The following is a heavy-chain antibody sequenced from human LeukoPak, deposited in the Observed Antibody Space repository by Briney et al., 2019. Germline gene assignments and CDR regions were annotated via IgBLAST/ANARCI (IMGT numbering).Heavy chain of an antibody. V-gene: IGHV4-39*01. Sequence: PSETLSLTCTVTGGSMTSYYWGWIRQPPGKGLEWIASVYYRGSTYYNPSLKSRVTISVDTSKNQFSLKLSSVTAADTAVYYCARHPGRDIVLMVYAQQWYFDLWGRGTLVTVSS. CDR2: VYYRGST. D-gene: IGHD2-8*01. CDR3: ARHPGRDIVLMVYAQQWYFDL. CDR1: GGSMTSYY. J-gene: IGHJ2*01.